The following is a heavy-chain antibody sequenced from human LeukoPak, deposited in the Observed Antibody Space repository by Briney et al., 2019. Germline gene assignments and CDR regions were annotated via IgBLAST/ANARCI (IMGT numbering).Heavy chain of an antibody. CDR2: IKPDGSAG. V-gene: IGHV3-7*03. J-gene: IGHJ4*02. Sequence: GGSLRLSCATSGFTFSSNWMSWVRHVPGRGLDWVANIKPDGSAGYYAASVKGRFTVSRDNAKNSLYLQMNSLRAEDTAVYYCAKDLTYSSGWDFDYWGQGTLVTVSS. CDR1: GFTFSSNW. D-gene: IGHD6-19*01. CDR3: AKDLTYSSGWDFDY.